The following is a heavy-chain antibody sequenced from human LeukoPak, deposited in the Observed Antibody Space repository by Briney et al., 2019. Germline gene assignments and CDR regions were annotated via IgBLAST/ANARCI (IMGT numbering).Heavy chain of an antibody. CDR1: GGSFSGYY. CDR3: APPRGV. Sequence: SETLSLTCAVYGGSFSGYYWSWIRQPPGKGLEWIGEINHSGSTNYNPYLKSRVTISVDTSKNQFSLKLSSVTAADTAVYYCAPPRGVWGQGTTVTVSS. V-gene: IGHV4-34*01. J-gene: IGHJ6*02. CDR2: INHSGST.